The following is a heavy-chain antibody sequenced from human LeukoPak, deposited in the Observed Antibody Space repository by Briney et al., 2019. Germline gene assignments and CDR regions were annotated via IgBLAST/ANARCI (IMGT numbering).Heavy chain of an antibody. J-gene: IGHJ5*02. D-gene: IGHD6-19*01. V-gene: IGHV3-33*01. CDR3: AAALYSSQPPFDP. CDR1: GFTFSSYG. Sequence: PGGSLRLSCAASGFTFSSYGMHWVRQAPGKGLEWVAVIWYDGSNKYYADSVKGRFTISGDNSKNTLYLQMNSLRAEDTAVYYCAAALYSSQPPFDPWGQGTLVTVSS. CDR2: IWYDGSNK.